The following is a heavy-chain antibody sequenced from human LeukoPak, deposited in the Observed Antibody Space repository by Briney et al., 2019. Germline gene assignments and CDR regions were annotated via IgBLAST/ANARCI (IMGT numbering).Heavy chain of an antibody. CDR1: GFTVSGNY. CDR2: IYSGGST. D-gene: IGHD6-19*01. J-gene: IGHJ4*02. CDR3: ARDDMWSGSGRADY. V-gene: IGHV3-53*01. Sequence: GGSLRLSCAASGFTVSGNYMSWVRQAPGKGLEWVSVIYSGGSTYYADSVKGRFTISRDNSKNTLYLQMNSLRAEDTAVYYCARDDMWSGSGRADYWGQGTLVTVSS.